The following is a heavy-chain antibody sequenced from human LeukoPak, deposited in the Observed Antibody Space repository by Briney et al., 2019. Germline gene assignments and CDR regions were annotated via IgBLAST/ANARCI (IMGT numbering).Heavy chain of an antibody. J-gene: IGHJ1*01. CDR3: ARQGGDYGAEYFQH. V-gene: IGHV4-39*01. Sequence: SETLSLTCTVSGGSISSSSYYWGWIRQPPGKGLEWIGSIYYSGSTYYNPSLKSRVTISVDTSKNQFSLKLSSVTAADTAVYYCARQGGDYGAEYFQHWGQGTLVTVSS. CDR2: IYYSGST. CDR1: GGSISSSSYY. D-gene: IGHD4-17*01.